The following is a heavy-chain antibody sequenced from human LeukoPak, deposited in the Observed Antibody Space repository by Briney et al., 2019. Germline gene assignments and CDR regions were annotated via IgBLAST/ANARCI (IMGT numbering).Heavy chain of an antibody. V-gene: IGHV1-8*02. CDR3: ATGQWLRPKHYYYGMDV. D-gene: IGHD5-18*01. CDR2: MNPNSGNT. CDR1: GYTFTSYD. Sequence: ASVKVSCKASGYTFTSYDINWVRQATGQGLEWMGWMNPNSGNTGYAQKFQGRVTMTEDTSTDTAYMELSSLRSEDTAVYYCATGQWLRPKHYYYGMDVWGQGTTVTVSS. J-gene: IGHJ6*02.